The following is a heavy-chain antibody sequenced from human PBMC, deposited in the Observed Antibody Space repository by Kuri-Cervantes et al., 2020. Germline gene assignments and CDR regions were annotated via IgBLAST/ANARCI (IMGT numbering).Heavy chain of an antibody. CDR2: MYYSGST. Sequence: GSLRLSCTVSGGSVTSSDYYWGWIRQPPGKGLEWIGSMYYSGSTYYNPSLKSRVTISVDTSKDQLSLKLSSVTAADTAVYYCAREGVYYHSSTSRYSYYGMDVWGQGTTVTVSS. CDR3: AREGVYYHSSTSRYSYYGMDV. CDR1: GGSVTSSDYY. J-gene: IGHJ6*02. V-gene: IGHV4-39*02. D-gene: IGHD3-22*01.